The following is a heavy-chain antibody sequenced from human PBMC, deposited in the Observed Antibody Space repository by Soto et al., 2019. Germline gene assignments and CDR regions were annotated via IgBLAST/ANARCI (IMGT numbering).Heavy chain of an antibody. D-gene: IGHD6-13*01. CDR3: AKGRSSSWYFYASDLVY. J-gene: IGHJ4*02. V-gene: IGHV3-23*01. CDR2: ISGSGGST. CDR1: GVTFSSYA. Sequence: VGPLRLSCAASGVTFSSYAMSWVRQAPGKGLEWVSAISGSGGSTYYADSVKGRFTISRDNSKNTLYLQMNSLRAEDTAVYYCAKGRSSSWYFYASDLVYWGQGTLVTVSS.